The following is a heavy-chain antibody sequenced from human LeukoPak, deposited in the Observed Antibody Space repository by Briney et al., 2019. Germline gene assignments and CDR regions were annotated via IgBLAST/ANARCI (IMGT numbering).Heavy chain of an antibody. CDR3: ARARRSYRRGFDLDY. Sequence: SETLSLTRAVYGGSFSGYYWSWIRQPPGKGLEWIGEINHSGSTNYNPSLKSRVTISVDTSKNQFSLKLSSVTAADTAVYYCARARRSYRRGFDLDYWGQGTLVTVSS. V-gene: IGHV4-34*01. CDR1: GGSFSGYY. D-gene: IGHD1-26*01. CDR2: INHSGST. J-gene: IGHJ4*02.